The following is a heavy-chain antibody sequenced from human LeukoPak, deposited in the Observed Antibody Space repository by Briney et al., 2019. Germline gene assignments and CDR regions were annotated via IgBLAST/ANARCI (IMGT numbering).Heavy chain of an antibody. CDR3: ARVPVGATGAVER. CDR2: IIPIFGTA. V-gene: IGHV1-69*13. D-gene: IGHD1-26*01. CDR1: GGTFRSYA. Sequence: GASVKVSCKASGGTFRSYAISWVRQAPGQGLEWMGGIIPIFGTANYAQKFQGRVTITADESTSTAYMELSSLRSEDTAVYYCARVPVGATGAVERWGQGTLVTVSS. J-gene: IGHJ5*02.